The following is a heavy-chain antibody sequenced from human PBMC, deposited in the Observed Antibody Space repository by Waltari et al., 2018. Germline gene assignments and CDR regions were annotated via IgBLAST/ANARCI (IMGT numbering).Heavy chain of an antibody. CDR2: MNPNSGNT. J-gene: IGHJ6*03. V-gene: IGHV1-8*03. D-gene: IGHD4-17*01. CDR3: ARVVGDYGGYYYYYMDV. Sequence: QVQLVQSGAEVKKPGASVKVSCKASGYTFTSYDINWVRQATGQGLEWRGWMNPNSGNTGYAQKFQGRVTITRNTSISTAYMELSSLRSEDTAVYYCARVVGDYGGYYYYYMDVWGKGTTVTVSS. CDR1: GYTFTSYD.